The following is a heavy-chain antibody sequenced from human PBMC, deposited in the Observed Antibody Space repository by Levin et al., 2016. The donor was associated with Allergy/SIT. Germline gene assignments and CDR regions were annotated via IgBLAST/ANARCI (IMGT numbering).Heavy chain of an antibody. D-gene: IGHD5-18*01. CDR2: INPNSGGT. Sequence: WVRQAPGQGLEWMGWINPNSGGTNYAQKFQGRVTMTRDTSISTAYMELSRLRSDDTAVYYCARVDTAMRGAFDIWGQGTMVTVSS. CDR3: ARVDTAMRGAFDI. J-gene: IGHJ3*02. V-gene: IGHV1-2*02.